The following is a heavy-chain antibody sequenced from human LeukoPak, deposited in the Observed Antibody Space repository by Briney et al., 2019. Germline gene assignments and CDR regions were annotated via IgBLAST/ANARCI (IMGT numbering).Heavy chain of an antibody. D-gene: IGHD1-26*01. CDR3: ARDPGSIVGATTGAFDI. V-gene: IGHV1-18*01. CDR2: ISAYNGNT. Sequence: GASVKVSCKASGYTFTNYGISWVRQAPGQGLEWMGWISAYNGNTNYAQKLQGRVTMTTDTSTSTAYMELRSLRSDDTAVYYCARDPGSIVGATTGAFDIWGQGTMVTVSS. CDR1: GYTFTNYG. J-gene: IGHJ3*02.